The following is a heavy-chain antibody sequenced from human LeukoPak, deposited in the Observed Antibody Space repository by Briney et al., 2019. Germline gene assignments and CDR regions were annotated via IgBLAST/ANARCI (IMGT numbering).Heavy chain of an antibody. V-gene: IGHV3-23*01. CDR1: GFTFSTYN. CDR2: INDSGGNT. J-gene: IGHJ4*02. CDR3: AKGSSRYYFDY. Sequence: GGSLRLSCAASGFTFSTYNMNWVLQAPGKGLEWVSTINDSGGNTYYADSVKGRFTISRDNSKNTLYVQMNRLRADDTAVYYCAKGSSRYYFDYWGQGTLVTVSS. D-gene: IGHD2-2*01.